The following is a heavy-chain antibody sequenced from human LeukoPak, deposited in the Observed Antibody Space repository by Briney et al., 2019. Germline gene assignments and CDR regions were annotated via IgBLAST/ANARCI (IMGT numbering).Heavy chain of an antibody. CDR2: ISGDGGST. Sequence: PGGSLRLSCAASGFPFDDYAMHWLRQAPGKGLEGVSLISGDGGSTYYADSVKGRFTISRDNSKNSLYLQMNSLRTEDTALYYCAKDCYSYGFGGGDYWGQGTLVTVSS. CDR3: AKDCYSYGFGGGDY. J-gene: IGHJ4*02. D-gene: IGHD5-18*01. CDR1: GFPFDDYA. V-gene: IGHV3-43*02.